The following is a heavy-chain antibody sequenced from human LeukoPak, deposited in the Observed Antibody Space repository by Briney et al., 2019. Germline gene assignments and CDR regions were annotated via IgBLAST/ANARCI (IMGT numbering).Heavy chain of an antibody. D-gene: IGHD3-16*01. J-gene: IGHJ3*02. Sequence: GASVKVSCKASGYTFTSYGISWVRQAPGQGLEWMGWISAYNGNTNYAQKFQGRVTMTRDTSISTAYMELSRLRSDDTAVYYCAREPLGGGRAFDIWGQGTMVTVSS. V-gene: IGHV1-18*01. CDR1: GYTFTSYG. CDR3: AREPLGGGRAFDI. CDR2: ISAYNGNT.